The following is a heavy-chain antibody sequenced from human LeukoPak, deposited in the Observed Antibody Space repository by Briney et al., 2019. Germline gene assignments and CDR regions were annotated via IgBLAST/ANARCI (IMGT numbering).Heavy chain of an antibody. D-gene: IGHD5-12*01. Sequence: GGSLRLSCAASGFTVSSNYMSWVRQAPGKGLEWVSVIYSGGSTYYADSVKGRFTISRDNSKNTLYLQMNSLRAEDTAVYYCARDNGYSGYDYFDYWGQGTLVTVSS. J-gene: IGHJ4*02. CDR1: GFTVSSNY. V-gene: IGHV3-53*01. CDR2: IYSGGST. CDR3: ARDNGYSGYDYFDY.